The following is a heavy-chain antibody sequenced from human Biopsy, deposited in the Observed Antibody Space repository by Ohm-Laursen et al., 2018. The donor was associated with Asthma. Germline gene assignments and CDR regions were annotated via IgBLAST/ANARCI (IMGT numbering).Heavy chain of an antibody. CDR3: ARDGTDMNEAMPKDY. V-gene: IGHV3-21*01. J-gene: IGHJ4*02. CDR1: GFTFSSYS. D-gene: IGHD2-2*01. CDR2: ISSSSSYI. Sequence: GSLRLSCAASGFTFSSYSMNWVRQAPGKGLEWVSSISSSSSYIYYADSVKGRFTISRDNAKNSLYLQMNSLRAEDTAAYYCARDGTDMNEAMPKDYWGQGTLVTVSS.